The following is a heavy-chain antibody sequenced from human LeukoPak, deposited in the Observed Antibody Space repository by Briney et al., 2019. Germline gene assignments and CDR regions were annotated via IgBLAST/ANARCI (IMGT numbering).Heavy chain of an antibody. CDR3: ASRDGYSNLYYYYYYMDV. D-gene: IGHD5-24*01. CDR1: GGTFSSYA. CDR2: IIPIFGTA. V-gene: IGHV1-69*06. J-gene: IGHJ6*03. Sequence: ASVKVSCKTSGGTFSSYAISWVRQAPGQGLEWMGGIIPIFGTANYAQKFQGRVTITADKSTSTAYMELSSLRSEDTAVYYCASRDGYSNLYYYYYYMDVWGKGTTVTVSS.